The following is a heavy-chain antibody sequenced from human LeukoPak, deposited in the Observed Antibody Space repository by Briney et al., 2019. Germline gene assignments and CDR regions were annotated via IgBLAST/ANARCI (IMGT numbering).Heavy chain of an antibody. Sequence: SVKVSCKVSGYTLTELSMHWVRQAPGQGLEWMGGIIPIFGTANYAQKFQGRVTITADESTSTAYMELSSLRSEDTAVYYCARFGQWLGSRDAFDIWGQGTMATVSS. CDR1: GYTLTELS. CDR3: ARFGQWLGSRDAFDI. D-gene: IGHD6-19*01. J-gene: IGHJ3*02. CDR2: IIPIFGTA. V-gene: IGHV1-69*13.